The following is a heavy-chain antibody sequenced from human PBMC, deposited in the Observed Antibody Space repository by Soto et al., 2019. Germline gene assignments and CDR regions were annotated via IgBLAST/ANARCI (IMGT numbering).Heavy chain of an antibody. J-gene: IGHJ4*02. CDR2: IYWNDDK. D-gene: IGHD3-16*01. CDR1: GFSLRTTGVG. CDR3: AHTWGLPFDY. Sequence: QITLKESGPTLVEPTQTLTLTCTYSGFSLRTTGVGVGWILQPPGKALEWLGIIYWNDDKRYSPSLKNRFTLTSDISKSRVVLTMTNMDPVDTATYYCAHTWGLPFDYWGQGTLVIVSS. V-gene: IGHV2-5*01.